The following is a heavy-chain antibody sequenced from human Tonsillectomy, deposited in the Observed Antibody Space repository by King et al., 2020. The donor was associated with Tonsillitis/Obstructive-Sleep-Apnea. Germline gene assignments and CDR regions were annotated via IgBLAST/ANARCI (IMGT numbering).Heavy chain of an antibody. CDR1: GFTLTNHG. Sequence: QVQLVESGGGVVQPGRSLRLSCAASGFTLTNHGMHWVRQAPGKGLEWVAFIWFDGSNKYYADSVKGRFTISRDNSKNTLYLQMNSLRAEDTAVYYCARDIGYCISTSCYTRRGTYYYYYYYMDLWGKGTMVTVPS. D-gene: IGHD2-2*02. V-gene: IGHV3-33*01. J-gene: IGHJ6*03. CDR3: ARDIGYCISTSCYTRRGTYYYYYYYMDL. CDR2: IWFDGSNK.